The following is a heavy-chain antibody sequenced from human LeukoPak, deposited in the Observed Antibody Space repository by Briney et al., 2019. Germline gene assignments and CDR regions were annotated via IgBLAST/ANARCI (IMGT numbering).Heavy chain of an antibody. Sequence: ASVKVSCKASGYTFTGYYMHWVRQAPGQGLEWMGWINPNSGGTNYAQKFQGWVTMTRDTSISTAYMELSRLRSDDTAVYYCARDPEVVFGVATITGFDYWGQGTLVTVSS. D-gene: IGHD5-12*01. CDR2: INPNSGGT. V-gene: IGHV1-2*04. CDR1: GYTFTGYY. CDR3: ARDPEVVFGVATITGFDY. J-gene: IGHJ4*02.